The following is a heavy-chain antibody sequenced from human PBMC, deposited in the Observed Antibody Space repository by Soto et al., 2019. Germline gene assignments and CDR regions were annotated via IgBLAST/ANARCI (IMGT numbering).Heavy chain of an antibody. D-gene: IGHD3-16*01. CDR2: IWYDGSNE. V-gene: IGHV3-33*06. CDR3: AKDGAN. J-gene: IGHJ4*02. CDR1: GFTFSNYA. Sequence: VQLVESGGGVVQPGKSLRLSCAASGFTFSNYAMHWVRQAPGKGLEWVAVIWYDGSNEYYADSVKGRFTISRDNSKNTLYLQMNSLRVEDTAVYYCAKDGANWGQGTLVTVSS.